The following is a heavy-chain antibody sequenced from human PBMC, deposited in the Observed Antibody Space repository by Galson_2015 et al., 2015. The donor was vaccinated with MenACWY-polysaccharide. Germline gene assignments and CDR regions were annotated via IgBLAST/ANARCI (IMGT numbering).Heavy chain of an antibody. D-gene: IGHD3-10*01. CDR1: GVTFSSYW. J-gene: IGHJ4*02. CDR3: ARLPTYYGSG. V-gene: IGHV3-74*01. Sequence: ALRLSGAASGVTFSSYWMHWVRQVPGQGLVRVSRINSDGSSTSYEDSVKGRFTISRDNAKNTLYRQMNSLRAEDTAVYYCARLPTYYGSGWGQGSLVTVSP. CDR2: INSDGSST.